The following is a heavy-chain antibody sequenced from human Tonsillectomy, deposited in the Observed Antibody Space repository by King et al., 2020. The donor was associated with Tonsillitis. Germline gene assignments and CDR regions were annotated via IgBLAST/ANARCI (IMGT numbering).Heavy chain of an antibody. Sequence: VQLQQWGAGLLKPSETLSLTCAVYGGSFSGYYWSWIRQPPGKGLEWIGEINHSGSTNYNPSLKSRVTISVDTSKNQFSLKLSSVTAADTAVYYCARGLGAVAGPFDYWGHGTLVTVSS. CDR3: ARGLGAVAGPFDY. CDR1: GGSFSGYY. CDR2: INHSGST. D-gene: IGHD6-19*01. V-gene: IGHV4-34*01. J-gene: IGHJ4*01.